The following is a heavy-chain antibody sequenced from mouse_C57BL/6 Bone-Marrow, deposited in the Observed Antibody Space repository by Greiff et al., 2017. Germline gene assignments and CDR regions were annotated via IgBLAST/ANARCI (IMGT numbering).Heavy chain of an antibody. V-gene: IGHV1-76*01. D-gene: IGHD4-1*01. CDR3: ARELGNYAMDY. J-gene: IGHJ4*01. CDR2: IYPGSGNT. Sequence: QVQLQQSGAELVRPGASVKLSCKASGYTFPDYYINWVKQRPGQGLEWIARIYPGSGNTYYNEKFKGKATLTAEKSSSTAYMQLSSLTSEDSAVYFCARELGNYAMDYWGQGTSVTVTS. CDR1: GYTFPDYY.